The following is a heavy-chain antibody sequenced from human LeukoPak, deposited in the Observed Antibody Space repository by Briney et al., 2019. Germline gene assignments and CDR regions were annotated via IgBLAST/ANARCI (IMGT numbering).Heavy chain of an antibody. J-gene: IGHJ4*02. CDR3: ARARRPYYDSSGY. CDR2: IKQDGSEK. D-gene: IGHD3-22*01. Sequence: GGSLRLSCAASGFTFSSYWRSWVRQAPGKGLEWMANIKQDGSEKYYVDSVKGRFTISRDNAKNSLYLQMNSLRAEDTAVYYCARARRPYYDSSGYWGQGTLVTVSS. CDR1: GFTFSSYW. V-gene: IGHV3-7*01.